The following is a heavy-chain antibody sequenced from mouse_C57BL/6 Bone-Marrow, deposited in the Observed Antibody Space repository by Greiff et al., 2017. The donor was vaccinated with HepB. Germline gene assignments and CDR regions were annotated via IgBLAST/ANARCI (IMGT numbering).Heavy chain of an antibody. D-gene: IGHD1-1*01. V-gene: IGHV1-55*01. CDR1: GYTFTSYW. J-gene: IGHJ3*01. CDR3: ARTGPHYYGSSDY. Sequence: QVQLQQPGAELVKPGASVKMSCKASGYTFTSYWITWVKQRPGQGLEWIGDIYPGSGSTNYNEKFKSKATLTVDTSSSTAYMQLSSLTSEDSAVYDCARTGPHYYGSSDYWGQGTLVTVSA. CDR2: IYPGSGST.